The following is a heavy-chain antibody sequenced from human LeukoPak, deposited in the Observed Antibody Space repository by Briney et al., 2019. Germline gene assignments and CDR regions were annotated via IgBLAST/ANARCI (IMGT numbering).Heavy chain of an antibody. CDR3: AREQSRYYFDY. V-gene: IGHV1-69*04. D-gene: IGHD1-14*01. Sequence: GASVKVSCKASGGTFSSDAISWVRQAPGQGLDWMGRIIPIMGITNYAQKFQGRVTITADKSTSTAYMELSSLRSEDTAVYYCAREQSRYYFDYWGQGALVTVSS. J-gene: IGHJ4*02. CDR1: GGTFSSDA. CDR2: IIPIMGIT.